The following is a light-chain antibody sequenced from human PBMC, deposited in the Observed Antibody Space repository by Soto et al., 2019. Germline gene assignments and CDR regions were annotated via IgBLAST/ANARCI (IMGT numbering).Light chain of an antibody. CDR2: AAS. Sequence: DIQMTQSPSSLSASVGDRVTITCRASQSISYFLNWYQHKPGKAPNLLIYAASNLQSGVPSRFSGSGSGTDFTLTISSLQPEDFATYYCQQSYREFTFDPGTKVHIK. J-gene: IGKJ3*01. CDR1: QSISYF. V-gene: IGKV1-39*01. CDR3: QQSYREFT.